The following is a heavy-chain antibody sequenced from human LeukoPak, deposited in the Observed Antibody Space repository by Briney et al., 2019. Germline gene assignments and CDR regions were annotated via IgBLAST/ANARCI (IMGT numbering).Heavy chain of an antibody. Sequence: SSETLSLTCAVYGGSFSGYYWSWIRQPPGKGLEWIGEINHSGSTNYNPSLKSRVTISVDTSKNQFSLKLSSVTAADTAVYYCARLSTGYSSSWYRRWGYYFDYWGQGTLVTVSS. J-gene: IGHJ4*02. D-gene: IGHD6-13*01. CDR2: INHSGST. CDR1: GGSFSGYY. V-gene: IGHV4-34*01. CDR3: ARLSTGYSSSWYRRWGYYFDY.